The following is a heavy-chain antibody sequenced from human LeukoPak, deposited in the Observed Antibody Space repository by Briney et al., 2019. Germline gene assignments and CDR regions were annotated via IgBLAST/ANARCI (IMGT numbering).Heavy chain of an antibody. CDR1: GYTFTSYG. CDR3: ARVRDGYNNAYDI. V-gene: IGHV1-18*01. CDR2: ISAYNSNT. J-gene: IGHJ3*02. Sequence: GASVKVSCKASGYTFTSYGISWVRQAPGQGLEWMGWISAYNSNTNYAQKLQGRVTMTTDTSTSTAYMELRSLRSEDTAVYYCARVRDGYNNAYDIWGQGTMVTVHS. D-gene: IGHD5-24*01.